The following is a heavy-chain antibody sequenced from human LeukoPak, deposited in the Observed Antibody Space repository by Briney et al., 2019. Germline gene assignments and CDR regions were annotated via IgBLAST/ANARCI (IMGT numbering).Heavy chain of an antibody. CDR1: GGSISSSSYY. CDR2: IYYSGST. Sequence: PSETLSLTCTVSGGSISSSSYYWGWIRQPPGKGLEWIGSIYYSGSTYYNPSLKSRVTISVDTSKNQFSLKLSSVTAADTAVYYCARRNAAAAGFYWYFDLWGRGTLVTVSS. D-gene: IGHD6-13*01. CDR3: ARRNAAAAGFYWYFDL. J-gene: IGHJ2*01. V-gene: IGHV4-39*01.